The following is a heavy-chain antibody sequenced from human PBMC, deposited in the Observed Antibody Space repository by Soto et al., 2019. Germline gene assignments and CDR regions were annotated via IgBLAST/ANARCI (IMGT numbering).Heavy chain of an antibody. Sequence: LSLTCAVYGGSFSGYYWSWIRQPPGKGLEWIGEINHSGSTNYNPSLKSRVTISVDTSKNQFSLKLSSVTAADTAVYYCARVTSYYDFWSGPTVFYYGMDVWGQGTTVTVS. CDR2: INHSGST. CDR3: ARVTSYYDFWSGPTVFYYGMDV. CDR1: GGSFSGYY. V-gene: IGHV4-34*01. D-gene: IGHD3-3*01. J-gene: IGHJ6*02.